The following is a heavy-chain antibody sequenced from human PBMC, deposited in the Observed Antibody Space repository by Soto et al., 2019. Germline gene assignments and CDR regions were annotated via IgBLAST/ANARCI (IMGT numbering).Heavy chain of an antibody. J-gene: IGHJ4*02. CDR2: IIPIFGTA. CDR1: GGTFSSYA. Sequence: QVQLVQSGAKVKKPGSSVKVSCKASGGTFSSYAISWVRQAPGQGLEWMGGIIPIFGTANYAQKFQGRVTITADESTSTAYMELSSLRSEDTAVYYCARDSGITGTTLKGYYFDYWGQGTLVTVSS. CDR3: ARDSGITGTTLKGYYFDY. D-gene: IGHD1-7*01. V-gene: IGHV1-69*01.